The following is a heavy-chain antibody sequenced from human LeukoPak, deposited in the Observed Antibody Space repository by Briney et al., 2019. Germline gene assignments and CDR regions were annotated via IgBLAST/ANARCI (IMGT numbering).Heavy chain of an antibody. CDR1: GFTFSNYG. V-gene: IGHV3-30*04. CDR3: ATLVPTDMPADDY. Sequence: GGSLRLSCAASGFTFSNYGIHWVRQAPGKGLEWVALISHDEKKKYYADSVKGRFTISRDNSKNTLYLRMNSLKVEDTAVYYCATLVPTDMPADDYWGQGTLVTVSS. CDR2: ISHDEKKK. D-gene: IGHD2-2*01. J-gene: IGHJ4*02.